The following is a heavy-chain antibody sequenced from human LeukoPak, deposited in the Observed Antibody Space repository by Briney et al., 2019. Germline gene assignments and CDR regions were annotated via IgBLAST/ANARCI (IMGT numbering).Heavy chain of an antibody. J-gene: IGHJ3*02. D-gene: IGHD5-24*01. CDR1: GGSICSYY. Sequence: SETLSLTSTGPGGSICSYYWSWIRQPPGKGLEWIGYIYYSETTHYNTSLRSRVTISVDTSKNQFSLKLSSVTAADTAVYYCARGRDGYNEVVEAFDIWGQGTMVTVSS. CDR2: IYYSETT. CDR3: ARGRDGYNEVVEAFDI. V-gene: IGHV4-59*01.